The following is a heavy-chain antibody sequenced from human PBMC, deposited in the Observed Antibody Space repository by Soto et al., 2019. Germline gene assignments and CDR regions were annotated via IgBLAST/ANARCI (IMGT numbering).Heavy chain of an antibody. Sequence: EVQLVESGGGLVQPGGSLRLSCAASGFTFTSYWMRWVRQAPGKGLVWVSGINSDGSSTTYADSVKGRFTISRDNAKNTLYLQMNSLRAEDTAVYYCARANTSDVWGKGTTVTVSS. CDR2: INSDGSST. D-gene: IGHD2-8*01. CDR3: ARANTSDV. CDR1: GFTFTSYW. J-gene: IGHJ6*04. V-gene: IGHV3-74*01.